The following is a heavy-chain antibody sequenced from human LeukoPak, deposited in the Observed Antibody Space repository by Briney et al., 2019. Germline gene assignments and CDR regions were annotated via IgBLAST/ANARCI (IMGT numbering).Heavy chain of an antibody. Sequence: SETQSLTCAVYGGSFSGYYWSWIRQPPGKGLEWIGEINHSGSTNYNPSLKSRVTISVDTSKNQFSLKLSSGTAADTAVYYCARASGYSYGSFDYWGQGALVTVSS. CDR1: GGSFSGYY. CDR3: ARASGYSYGSFDY. J-gene: IGHJ4*02. V-gene: IGHV4-34*01. CDR2: INHSGST. D-gene: IGHD5-18*01.